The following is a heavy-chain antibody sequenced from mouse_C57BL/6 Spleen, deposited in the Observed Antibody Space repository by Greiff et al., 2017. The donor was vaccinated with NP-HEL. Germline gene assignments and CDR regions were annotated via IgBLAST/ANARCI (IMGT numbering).Heavy chain of an antibody. V-gene: IGHV1-69*01. Sequence: VQLQQPGAELVMPGASVKLSCKASGYTFTSYWMHWVKQRPGQGLEWIGEIDPSDSYTNYNQKFKGKSTLTVDKSSSTAYMQLSSLTSEDSAVYYCARFCYYGSSYGGYFDYWGQGTTLTVSS. CDR3: ARFCYYGSSYGGYFDY. CDR2: IDPSDSYT. D-gene: IGHD1-1*01. CDR1: GYTFTSYW. J-gene: IGHJ2*01.